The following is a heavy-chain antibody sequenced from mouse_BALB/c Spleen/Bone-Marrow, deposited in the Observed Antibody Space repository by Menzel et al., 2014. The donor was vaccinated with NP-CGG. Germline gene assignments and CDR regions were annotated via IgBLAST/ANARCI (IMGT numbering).Heavy chain of an antibody. CDR3: ARQLGPPYAMDY. D-gene: IGHD3-1*01. CDR1: GYAFTNYL. Sequence: VKLQESGAELVRPGTSVKVSCKASGYAFTNYLIEWVKQRPGQGLEWIGVINPGSGGTIYNEKFKGKATLTADKSSSTAYMQFSSLTSDDSAVYFCARQLGPPYAMDYWGQGTSVTVSS. CDR2: INPGSGGT. V-gene: IGHV1-54*01. J-gene: IGHJ4*01.